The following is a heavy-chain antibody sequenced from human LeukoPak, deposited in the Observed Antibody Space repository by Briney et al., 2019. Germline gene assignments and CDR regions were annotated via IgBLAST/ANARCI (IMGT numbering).Heavy chain of an antibody. V-gene: IGHV3-9*01. CDR2: IKWSSRYI. Sequence: GGSLRLSCAASGFTLEDYAMHWVRQAPGKGLEWLAGIKWSSRYIGYEDYVQGRFTVYRDNAQNSLYLQMNSLRAADTASYYCARDSRAGSNSLYYYHMALWRQDPTLIVSS. CDR1: GFTLEDYA. J-gene: IGHJ6*02. CDR3: ARDSRAGSNSLYYYHMAL. D-gene: IGHD4-11*01.